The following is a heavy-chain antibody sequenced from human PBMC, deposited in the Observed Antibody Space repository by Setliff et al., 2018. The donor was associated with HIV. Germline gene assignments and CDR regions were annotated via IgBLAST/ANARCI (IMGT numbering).Heavy chain of an antibody. CDR2: INPNSGGT. CDR1: GYTFRANY. CDR3: ARYLVVVPVAVGGLDV. V-gene: IGHV1-2*02. Sequence: ASVKVSCKASGYTFRANYIHWVRQAPGQGLEWMGWINPNSGGTNYAQKFQGRVTMTRDTSISTAYMELSGLTSDDSAVYYCARYLVVVPVAVGGLDVWGQGTTVTVSS. D-gene: IGHD2-2*01. J-gene: IGHJ6*02.